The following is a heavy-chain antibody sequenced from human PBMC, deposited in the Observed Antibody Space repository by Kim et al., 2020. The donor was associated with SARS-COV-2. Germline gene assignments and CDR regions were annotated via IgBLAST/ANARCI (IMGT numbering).Heavy chain of an antibody. Sequence: SETLSLTCTVSGGSISSSSYYWGWIRQPPGKWLAWIGSIDYSGSTYYNPSLKSRVTISVDTSKNQYSLKLSSVTAADTAVYYCAYPGCSSTSCYVTDYYYYCGIDVRGQGSTVTVSS. CDR2: IDYSGST. J-gene: IGHJ6*02. V-gene: IGHV4-39*01. CDR3: AYPGCSSTSCYVTDYYYYCGIDV. D-gene: IGHD2-2*01. CDR1: GGSISSSSYY.